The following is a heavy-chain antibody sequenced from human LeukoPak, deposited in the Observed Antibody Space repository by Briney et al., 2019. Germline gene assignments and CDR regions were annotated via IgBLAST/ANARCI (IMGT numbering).Heavy chain of an antibody. CDR2: TYYRSKWYN. Sequence: SQTLSLTCAISGDSVSSNSAAWNWIRQSPSRGLEWLGRTYYRSKWYNDYAVSVKSRITINPDTSKNQFSLQLNSVTPEDTAVYYCARGARRGYSGYVGYYYYMDVWGKGTTVTVSS. CDR3: ARGARRGYSGYVGYYYYMDV. V-gene: IGHV6-1*01. J-gene: IGHJ6*03. D-gene: IGHD5-12*01. CDR1: GDSVSSNSAA.